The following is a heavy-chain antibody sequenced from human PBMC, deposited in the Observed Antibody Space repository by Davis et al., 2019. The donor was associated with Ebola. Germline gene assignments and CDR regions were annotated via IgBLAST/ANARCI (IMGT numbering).Heavy chain of an antibody. CDR3: AKDLSYGGAVDY. CDR1: GFTFSSYA. Sequence: GESLKISCSASGFTFSSYAMHWVRQAPGKGLEYVSAISSNGGSTYYADSVKGRFTISRDNSKNTLYLQMSSLRAEDTAVYYCAKDLSYGGAVDYWGQGTLVTVSS. V-gene: IGHV3-64D*06. CDR2: ISSNGGST. J-gene: IGHJ4*02. D-gene: IGHD4-17*01.